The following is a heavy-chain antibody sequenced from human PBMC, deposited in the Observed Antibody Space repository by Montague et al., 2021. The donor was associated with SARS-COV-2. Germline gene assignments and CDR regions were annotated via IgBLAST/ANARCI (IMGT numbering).Heavy chain of an antibody. J-gene: IGHJ5*02. CDR1: GGSISSYY. Sequence: SETLSLTCAVSGGSISSYYWSWSRRPPGRGLEWIGGSNNSGSTNYNPSLQSRVTISVDTSRNQFSLKLTSVTAADTAVYYCAGGNVSMNVAVVVLVGGLYCFDPWGQGTLVTVSS. V-gene: IGHV4-34*01. CDR3: AGGNVSMNVAVVVLVGGLYCFDP. D-gene: IGHD3-22*01. CDR2: SNNSGST.